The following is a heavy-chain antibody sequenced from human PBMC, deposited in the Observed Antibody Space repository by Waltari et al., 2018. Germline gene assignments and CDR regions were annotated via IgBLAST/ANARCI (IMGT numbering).Heavy chain of an antibody. J-gene: IGHJ1*01. D-gene: IGHD6-19*01. CDR3: ARDEGSGDPPSFQH. CDR2: INPSGGST. CDR1: GYTFTSSY. Sequence: QVQLVQSGAEVKKPGASVQVSCKASGYTFTSSYLHWVRQAPGQGLEWMGIINPSGGSTSYAQKFQGRVTMTRDTSTSTVYMELSSLRSEDTAVYYCARDEGSGDPPSFQHWGQGTLVTVSS. V-gene: IGHV1-46*01.